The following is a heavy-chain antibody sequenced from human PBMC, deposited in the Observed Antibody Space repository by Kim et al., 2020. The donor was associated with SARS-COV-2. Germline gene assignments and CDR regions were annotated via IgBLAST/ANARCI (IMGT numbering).Heavy chain of an antibody. CDR1: GFTFSNAW. J-gene: IGHJ6*02. D-gene: IGHD2-2*02. CDR3: TSRYCSSTSCYIYYYYGMDV. V-gene: IGHV3-15*01. Sequence: GGSLRLSCAASGFTFSNAWMSWVRQAPGKGLEWVGRIKSKTDGGTTDYAAPVKGRFTISRDDSKNTLYLQMNSLKTEDTAVYYCTSRYCSSTSCYIYYYYGMDVWGQGTTVTVSS. CDR2: IKSKTDGGTT.